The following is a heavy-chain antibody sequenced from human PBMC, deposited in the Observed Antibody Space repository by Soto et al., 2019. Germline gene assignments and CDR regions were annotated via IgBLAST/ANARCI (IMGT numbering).Heavy chain of an antibody. D-gene: IGHD5-18*01. CDR3: ARDLGYNYGHPFDY. V-gene: IGHV3-33*01. CDR1: GFTFSGYT. Sequence: PGGSLRLSCAASGFTFSGYTIHWVRQAPGKGLEWLALIWFDGSNKYYADSGKGRFTISRDNAKNTLYLQMNTLRAEDTAVYYCARDLGYNYGHPFDYWGQGTLVTVSS. CDR2: IWFDGSNK. J-gene: IGHJ4*02.